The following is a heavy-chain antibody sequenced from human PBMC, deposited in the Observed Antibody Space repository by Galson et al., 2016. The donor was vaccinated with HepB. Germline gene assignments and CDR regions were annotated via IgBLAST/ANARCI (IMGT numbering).Heavy chain of an antibody. CDR2: IYSGGTT. J-gene: IGHJ6*04. Sequence: SLRLSCAVSGFTVSSHYMSWVRQAPGKGLEWVSVIYSGGTTDSAVSVKGRFTISRDESKNTLYLQMNSLRGDDTAVYFCARDELRYGMDVWGKGTTVTVSS. V-gene: IGHV3-66*02. CDR1: GFTVSSHY. CDR3: ARDELRYGMDV. D-gene: IGHD4-23*01.